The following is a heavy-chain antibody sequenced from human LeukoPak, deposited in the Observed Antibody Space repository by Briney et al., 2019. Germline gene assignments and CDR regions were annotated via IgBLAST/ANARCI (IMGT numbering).Heavy chain of an antibody. Sequence: ASVKVSCKASGYTFTGYYMHWVRQAPGQGLEWMGWINPNSGGTNYAQKFQGRVTMTRDTSISTAYMELSRLRSDDTAVYYCARDFLGYCTTTSCYDVVFDYWGQGTLVTVSS. CDR2: INPNSGGT. D-gene: IGHD2-2*01. CDR1: GYTFTGYY. CDR3: ARDFLGYCTTTSCYDVVFDY. J-gene: IGHJ4*02. V-gene: IGHV1-2*02.